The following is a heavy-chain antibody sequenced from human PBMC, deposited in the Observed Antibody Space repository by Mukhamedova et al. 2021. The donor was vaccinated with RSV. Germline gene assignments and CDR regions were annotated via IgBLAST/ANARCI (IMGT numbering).Heavy chain of an antibody. CDR2: IYYSGST. J-gene: IGHJ4*02. V-gene: IGHV4-59*01. CDR3: ARGLISAYDSSGYYYYYFDY. Sequence: SWIRQPPGKGLEWIGYIYYSGSTNYNPSLKSRVTISVDTSKNQFSLKLSSVTAADTAVYYCARGLISAYDSSGYYYYYFDYWGQG. D-gene: IGHD3-22*01.